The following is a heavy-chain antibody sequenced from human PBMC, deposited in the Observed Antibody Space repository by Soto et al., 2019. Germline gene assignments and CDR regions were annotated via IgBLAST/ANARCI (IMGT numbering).Heavy chain of an antibody. D-gene: IGHD3-10*01. V-gene: IGHV2-5*02. Sequence: QITLKESGPTLVKPTQTLTLTCTFSGLSLSTSGVGVGWIRQPPGKPLEGLALIYWDDDKCYRPSLESRLTTTKDTSKKQVVLTMTNMDPVDTATYYCANSLVNLVRGNYYYYGMDVWGQGTTVTVSS. CDR1: GLSLSTSGVG. CDR3: ANSLVNLVRGNYYYYGMDV. J-gene: IGHJ6*02. CDR2: IYWDDDK.